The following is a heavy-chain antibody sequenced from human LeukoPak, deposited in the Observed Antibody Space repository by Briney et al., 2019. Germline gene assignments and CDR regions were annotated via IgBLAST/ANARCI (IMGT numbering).Heavy chain of an antibody. J-gene: IGHJ4*02. D-gene: IGHD2-2*01. V-gene: IGHV3-15*01. CDR3: TIVGYCSSTSCSVHYL. Sequence: GGSLRLFCAASGFTFSVVWMSCVRQAPGKGLEWVGSIKSKTDGERTDYAAPVKGRFTISRDDSKTTLYLQMNSLKTDDTAVYYCTIVGYCSSTSCSVHYLWGQGTLVTVSS. CDR1: GFTFSVVW. CDR2: IKSKTDGERT.